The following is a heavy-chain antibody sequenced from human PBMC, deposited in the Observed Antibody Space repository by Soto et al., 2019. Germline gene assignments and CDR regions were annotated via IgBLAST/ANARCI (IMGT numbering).Heavy chain of an antibody. J-gene: IGHJ6*03. CDR1: GFSLSNGKVG. Sequence: HVALKESGPVLVKPTEPLTLTCTVSGFSLSNGKVGVSWIRQPPGKALEWLAHIFSNDEKSYRTSLKSSLTISEDTSKRQVVLTMTNVDPVDTATYYCARILFGRSVAGGYFYMDVWGKGTTVTVSS. V-gene: IGHV2-26*01. D-gene: IGHD6-19*01. CDR2: IFSNDEK. CDR3: ARILFGRSVAGGYFYMDV.